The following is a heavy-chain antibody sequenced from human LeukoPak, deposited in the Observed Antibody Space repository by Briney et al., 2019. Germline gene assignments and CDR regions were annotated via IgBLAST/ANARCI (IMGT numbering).Heavy chain of an antibody. J-gene: IGHJ4*03. CDR2: INHRGDT. CDR1: GGSFSSYY. Sequence: PSETLSLTCAVCGGSFSSYYWSWIRQSPGKGLEWIAEINHRGDTNYNPSVKSRVTISVDTSKNQFSLKVTSLTAADTAVYYCARGPTISGTGYFDYWGQGTLVTVSS. V-gene: IGHV4-34*01. D-gene: IGHD1-7*01. CDR3: ARGPTISGTGYFDY.